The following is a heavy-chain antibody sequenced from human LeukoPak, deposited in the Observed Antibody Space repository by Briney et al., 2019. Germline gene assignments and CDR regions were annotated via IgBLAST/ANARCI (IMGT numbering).Heavy chain of an antibody. CDR3: ARAEKDYESIVVVVAAFDP. Sequence: ASVKVSCKASGYTFTSYGISWVRQAPGQGLEWMGWISAYNGNTNYAQKLQGRVTMTTDTSTTTAYVELRSLRSEDTAVYYCARAEKDYESIVVVVAAFDPWGQGTLVTVSS. V-gene: IGHV1-18*01. D-gene: IGHD2-15*01. J-gene: IGHJ5*02. CDR1: GYTFTSYG. CDR2: ISAYNGNT.